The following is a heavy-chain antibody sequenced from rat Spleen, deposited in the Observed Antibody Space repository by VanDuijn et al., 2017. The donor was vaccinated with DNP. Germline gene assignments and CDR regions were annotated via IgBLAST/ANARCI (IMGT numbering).Heavy chain of an antibody. V-gene: IGHV5-7*01. Sequence: EVQLVESGGGLVQPGRSLKLSCAAAGVTFSDFNMAWVRQVPKKRLEWVATILYDGSITYYGDSVKGRFTISRDNERSTLYLQMDSLTSEDTATYYCTKPASYGGFWFAYWGQGTLVTVSS. J-gene: IGHJ3*01. D-gene: IGHD1-11*01. CDR3: TKPASYGGFWFAY. CDR2: ILYDGSIT. CDR1: GVTFSDFN.